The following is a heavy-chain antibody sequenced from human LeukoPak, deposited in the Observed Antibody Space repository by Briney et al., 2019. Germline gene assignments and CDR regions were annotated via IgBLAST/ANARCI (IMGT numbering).Heavy chain of an antibody. Sequence: GASVKVSCKASGYTFTGYYMHWVRQAPGQGLEWMGRINPNSGGTNYAQKFQGRVTMTRDTSISTAYMELSSLRSEDTAVYYCARGTLTGTIGDYWGQGTLVTVSS. CDR2: INPNSGGT. CDR1: GYTFTGYY. J-gene: IGHJ4*02. CDR3: ARGTLTGTIGDY. D-gene: IGHD1-7*01. V-gene: IGHV1-2*06.